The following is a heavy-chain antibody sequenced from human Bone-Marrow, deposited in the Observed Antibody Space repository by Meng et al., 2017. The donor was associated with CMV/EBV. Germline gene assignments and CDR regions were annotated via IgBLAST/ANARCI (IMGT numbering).Heavy chain of an antibody. J-gene: IGHJ4*02. CDR3: ARSSGWSRFDY. V-gene: IGHV1-2*02. Sequence: QVKLVQSGAEVKTPGSSVKVSFNASGYTLTDYYIHWVRQAPGQWLEWMGWINPNTDTNYAQNFQGRVTMTRDMSINTAYMELSRLTSGDTAVYYCARSSGWSRFDYWGQGTLVTVSS. CDR2: INPNTDT. CDR1: GYTLTDYY. D-gene: IGHD6-19*01.